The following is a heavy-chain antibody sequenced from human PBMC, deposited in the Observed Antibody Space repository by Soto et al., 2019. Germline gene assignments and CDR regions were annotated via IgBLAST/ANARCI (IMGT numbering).Heavy chain of an antibody. CDR3: ARGGYDLAATGAFDI. CDR1: GGSFSGYY. J-gene: IGHJ3*02. V-gene: IGHV4-59*01. Sequence: PSETLSLTCAVYGGSFSGYYWSWIRQPPGKGLEWIGYIYYSGSTNYNPSLKSRVTISVDTSKNQFSLKLSSVTAADTAVYYCARGGYDLAATGAFDIWGQGTMVTVSS. D-gene: IGHD5-12*01. CDR2: IYYSGST.